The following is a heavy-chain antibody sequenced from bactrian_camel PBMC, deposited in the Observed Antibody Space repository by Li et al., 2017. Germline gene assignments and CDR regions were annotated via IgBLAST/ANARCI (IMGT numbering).Heavy chain of an antibody. CDR1: GYTANINC. J-gene: IGHJ4*01. Sequence: VQLVGVWGYLGAGWGSLSLSCLASGYTANINCMGWFRQFPGKEREGIAAIYRNGATVYEDSVKGRFTISKDTAKNTLYLQMDSLKVEDSAMYYCAADYRPSFTVGVADILSFAYTGKGTQVTVS. V-gene: IGHV3S53*01. D-gene: IGHD5*01. CDR2: IYRNGAT.